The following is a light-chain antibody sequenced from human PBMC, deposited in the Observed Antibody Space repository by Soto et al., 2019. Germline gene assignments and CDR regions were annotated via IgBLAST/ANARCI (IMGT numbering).Light chain of an antibody. CDR3: QKRSNWHWT. CDR2: GAS. Sequence: EIQMPQSPSTVSVSPGACGPLTCRARPRIRRNLAWYPQKHGQSPRLLIYGASTRASFIPPRFSGSGCATELTLLISSRQQEDYAVSYCQKRSNWHWTFGQGTKVDIK. J-gene: IGKJ1*01. V-gene: IGKV3-15*01. CDR1: PRIRRN.